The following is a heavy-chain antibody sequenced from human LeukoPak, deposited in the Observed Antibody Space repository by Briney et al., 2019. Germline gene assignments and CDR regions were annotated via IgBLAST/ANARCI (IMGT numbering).Heavy chain of an antibody. CDR2: INHSGST. CDR1: GGSFSGYY. J-gene: IGHJ5*02. CDR3: ARQLITLNWFDP. D-gene: IGHD3-16*01. Sequence: SETLSLTCAVYGGSFSGYYWSWIRQPPGKGLEWIGEINHSGSTNYNPSLKSRVTISVDTSKNQFSLKLSSVTAADTAVYYCARQLITLNWFDPWGQGTLVTVSS. V-gene: IGHV4-34*01.